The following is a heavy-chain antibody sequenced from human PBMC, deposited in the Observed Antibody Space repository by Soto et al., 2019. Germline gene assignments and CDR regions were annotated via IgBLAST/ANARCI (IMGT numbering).Heavy chain of an antibody. CDR3: ARVRPTAPFDY. J-gene: IGHJ4*02. CDR1: GGSISSGDYY. D-gene: IGHD2-21*02. CDR2: IYYSGST. Sequence: TSETLSLTCTVSGGSISSGDYYWSWIRQPPGKGLEWIGYIYYSGSTYYNPSLKSRVTISVDTSKNQFSLKLSSVTAADTAVYYCARVRPTAPFDYWGQGTPVTVS. V-gene: IGHV4-30-4*01.